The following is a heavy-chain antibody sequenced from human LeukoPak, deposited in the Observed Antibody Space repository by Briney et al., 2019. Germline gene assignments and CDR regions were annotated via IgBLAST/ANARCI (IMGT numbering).Heavy chain of an antibody. J-gene: IGHJ6*03. CDR1: GGSISSGSYY. D-gene: IGHD2-15*01. Sequence: PSETLSLTCTVSGGSISSGSYYWRWIRQPAGKGLEWIGRIYTSGSTNYNPSLKSRVTISVDTSKNQFSLKLSSVTAADTAVYYCATSGLKCSGGSCYGSYYYMDVWGKGTTVTVSS. V-gene: IGHV4-61*02. CDR2: IYTSGST. CDR3: ATSGLKCSGGSCYGSYYYMDV.